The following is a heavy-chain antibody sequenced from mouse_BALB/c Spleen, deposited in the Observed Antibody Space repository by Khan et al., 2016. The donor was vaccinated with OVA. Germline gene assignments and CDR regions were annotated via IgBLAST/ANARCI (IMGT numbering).Heavy chain of an antibody. V-gene: IGHV14-3*02. CDR3: TYSVLLCAMDY. CDR1: GFNIKDTY. Sequence: VQLQQSGAELMKPGASVKLSCTVSGFNIKDTYMHWVTQRPEQGLEWIGRIDPANGNTKYDPKFQGKGNLTADTSSNTAYLQLSRLTSEDTAVYYCTYSVLLCAMDYWGQETSDSVSS. CDR2: IDPANGNT. D-gene: IGHD6-2*01. J-gene: IGHJ4*01.